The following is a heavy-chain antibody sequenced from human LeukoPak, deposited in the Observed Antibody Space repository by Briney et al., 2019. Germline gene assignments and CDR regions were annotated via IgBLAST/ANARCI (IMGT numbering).Heavy chain of an antibody. CDR1: SFTFSSYA. Sequence: GGSLRLSCEASSFTFSSYAMSWVRQAPGKGLEWVSAISGSGGSTYYADSVKGRFTVSRDNSKNTLYLQMKSLRAEDTAVYYCAKGGGYEAQYYYYYLDVWGKGTTVTISS. J-gene: IGHJ6*03. CDR3: AKGGGYEAQYYYYYLDV. V-gene: IGHV3-23*01. CDR2: ISGSGGST. D-gene: IGHD5-12*01.